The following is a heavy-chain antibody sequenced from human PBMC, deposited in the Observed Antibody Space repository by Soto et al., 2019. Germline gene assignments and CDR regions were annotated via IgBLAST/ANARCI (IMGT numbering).Heavy chain of an antibody. Sequence: EVQLGESGGGLVQPGGSLRLSCVASGFTFNYYCMHWVRQAPGKGLVWVSRIQSDGSSPDYVDSVKGRFTISSDNAKNTLYLQMNNLRAADTAVYYCARGGDPDYCGQGTLVTVSS. J-gene: IGHJ4*02. CDR3: ARGGDPDY. V-gene: IGHV3-74*01. CDR1: GFTFNYYC. D-gene: IGHD2-21*02. CDR2: IQSDGSSP.